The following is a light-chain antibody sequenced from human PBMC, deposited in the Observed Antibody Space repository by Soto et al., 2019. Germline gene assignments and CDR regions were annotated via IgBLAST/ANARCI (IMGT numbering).Light chain of an antibody. J-gene: IGLJ3*02. CDR1: TGAVTSGNY. CDR2: TTD. Sequence: QAVVTQEPSLTVSPGGTVTLTGASSTGAVTSGNYPSWFQQKPGQAPRTLIYTTDDKHSWTPARLSGSLLGGKAALTLSGVQPEDEAEYYCLLYYGGAHLVFGGGTKLTVL. CDR3: LLYYGGAHLV. V-gene: IGLV7-43*01.